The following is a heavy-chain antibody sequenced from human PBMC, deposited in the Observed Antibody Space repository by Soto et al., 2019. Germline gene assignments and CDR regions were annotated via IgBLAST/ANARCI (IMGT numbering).Heavy chain of an antibody. J-gene: IGHJ4*02. CDR3: ARGRGADFDY. CDR1: GYPRTDYD. Sequence: QVQLVQSGAEVKKPGASVEVSCKASGYPRTDYDIKWVRQANGKGLEWMGWMNPNRGNTGYAQKCQGGVTMTRNTFISTAYMELSILRSNYSAVYDCARGRGADFDYWGQGTLVTVSS. CDR2: MNPNRGNT. D-gene: IGHD1-26*01. V-gene: IGHV1-8*01.